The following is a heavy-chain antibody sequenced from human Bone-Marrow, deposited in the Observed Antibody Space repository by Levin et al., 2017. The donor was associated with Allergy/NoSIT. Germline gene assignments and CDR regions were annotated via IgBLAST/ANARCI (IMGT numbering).Heavy chain of an antibody. D-gene: IGHD3-16*01. J-gene: IGHJ5*01. CDR3: ARQRWNNVGGCFGDDWFDS. CDR1: GGSFDDGF. CDR2: VTHSGVT. Sequence: PSETLSLTCAVSGGSFDDGFWSWIRQSPGKGLEWIGEVTHSGVTEYNPSLKSRVTISVDSSKKQFSLKVTSVTAADTGVYYCARQRWNNVGGCFGDDWFDSWGRGTLVTVSS. V-gene: IGHV4-34*01.